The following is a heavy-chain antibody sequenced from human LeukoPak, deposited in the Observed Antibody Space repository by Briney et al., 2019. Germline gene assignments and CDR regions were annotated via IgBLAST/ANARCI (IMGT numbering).Heavy chain of an antibody. Sequence: SETLSLTCAVYGGPFSGYYWSWIRQPPGKGLEWIGEINHSGGTNYNPSLKSRVTISVDTSKNQFSLKLSSVTAADTAVYYCARGRGYSGYDYYYYGMDVWGQGTTVTVSS. V-gene: IGHV4-34*01. D-gene: IGHD5-12*01. J-gene: IGHJ6*02. CDR3: ARGRGYSGYDYYYYGMDV. CDR2: INHSGGT. CDR1: GGPFSGYY.